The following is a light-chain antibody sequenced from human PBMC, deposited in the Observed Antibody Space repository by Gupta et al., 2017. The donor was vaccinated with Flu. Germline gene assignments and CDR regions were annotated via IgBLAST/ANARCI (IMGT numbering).Light chain of an antibody. V-gene: IGKV1-39*01. CDR2: GAS. CDR3: QQGYSTPQT. CDR1: QSVSNF. J-gene: IGKJ4*02. Sequence: IQMTQSPSSLPASVGDRVTITCRASQSVSNFLHWYQQKSGKAPKLLIYGASTLQGGVPSRFSGSGSGTDFTLTINSLQPQDFATYYCQQGYSTPQTFGRGTTVEIK.